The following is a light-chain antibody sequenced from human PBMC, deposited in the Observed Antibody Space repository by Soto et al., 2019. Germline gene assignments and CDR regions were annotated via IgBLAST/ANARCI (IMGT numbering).Light chain of an antibody. J-gene: IGKJ3*01. V-gene: IGKV1-9*01. Sequence: IQLTQSPSFLSASVGDRVTITCRASQGISSYLAWYQQKPGKAPKLLIYAASTLQSGVPSRFSGSGSGTDFTLTISSLQPEDFATYYCQQLNTYPRTFGPGTKVDIK. CDR2: AAS. CDR1: QGISSY. CDR3: QQLNTYPRT.